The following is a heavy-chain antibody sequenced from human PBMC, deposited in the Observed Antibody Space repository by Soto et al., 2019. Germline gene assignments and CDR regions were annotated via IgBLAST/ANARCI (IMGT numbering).Heavy chain of an antibody. CDR2: INPTDGSA. CDR3: ARAGNAYYHYYMDV. J-gene: IGHJ6*03. Sequence: QVQLVQSGAEVKKPGASVKVSCKASGYTFTSCYMHWVRQAPGQGLEWVGIINPTDGSATYAQRFRGGVTMTRDTSTSTVYVELSSLRSDDTAVYFCARAGNAYYHYYMDVWGKGTTVTVSS. D-gene: IGHD1-1*01. V-gene: IGHV1-46*03. CDR1: GYTFTSCY.